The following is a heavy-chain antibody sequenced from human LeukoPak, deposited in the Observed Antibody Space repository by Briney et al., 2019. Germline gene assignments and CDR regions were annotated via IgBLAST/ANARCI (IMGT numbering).Heavy chain of an antibody. CDR3: ARAQTGRYSGSYAFDY. CDR2: IYYSWST. D-gene: IGHD1-26*01. CDR1: GVSISSYY. J-gene: IGHJ4*02. V-gene: IGHV4-59*01. Sequence: SETLSLTCTVSGVSISSYYWSWIRQPPGKGLEWVGYIYYSWSTNYNPSLKRRGTISVDTSKNQFSLKLSSVPAADTDVYYCARAQTGRYSGSYAFDYWGQGTLVTVS.